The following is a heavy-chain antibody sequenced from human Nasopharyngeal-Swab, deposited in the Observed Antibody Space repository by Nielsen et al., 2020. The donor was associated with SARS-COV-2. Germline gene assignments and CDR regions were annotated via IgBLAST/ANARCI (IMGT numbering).Heavy chain of an antibody. CDR3: ARADTAMVKIFGYYYYMDV. D-gene: IGHD5-18*01. CDR2: FDPEDGET. J-gene: IGHJ6*03. V-gene: IGHV1-24*01. Sequence: ASVKVSCKVSGYTITELSMHWVRQAPAKGLEWMGGFDPEDGETIYAQKFQGRVTITTDESTSTAYMELSSLRSEDTAVYYCARADTAMVKIFGYYYYMDVWGKGTTVTVSS. CDR1: GYTITELS.